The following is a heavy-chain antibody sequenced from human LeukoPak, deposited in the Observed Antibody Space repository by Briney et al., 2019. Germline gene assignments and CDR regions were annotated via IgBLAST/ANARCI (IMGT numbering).Heavy chain of an antibody. D-gene: IGHD6-13*01. V-gene: IGHV3-66*01. CDR3: ARDLEAANTYYFDY. CDR1: GFTFNTYG. CDR2: ISSAGTT. Sequence: TGGSLRLSCAASGFTFNTYGMNWVRQAPGKGLEWVSIISSAGTTYYADSVKGRFTISRDNSKNTVYLQVNSLRDEDTAVYYCARDLEAANTYYFDYWGQGTMVTVSS. J-gene: IGHJ4*02.